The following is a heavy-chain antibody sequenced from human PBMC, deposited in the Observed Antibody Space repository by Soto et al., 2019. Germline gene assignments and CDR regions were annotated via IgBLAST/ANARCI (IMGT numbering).Heavy chain of an antibody. CDR1: GGSISSSSYY. CDR2: IYYSGST. J-gene: IGHJ6*03. D-gene: IGHD3-3*01. Sequence: QLQLQESGPGLVKPSETLSLTCTVSGGSISSSSYYWGWIRQPPGKGLEWIGSIYYSGSTYYNPSLKSRVTISVDTSKNQFSLKLSSVTAADTAVYYCARVKIEEVHPIFGVVIPIPRGYYYYMDVWGKGTTVTVSS. V-gene: IGHV4-39*01. CDR3: ARVKIEEVHPIFGVVIPIPRGYYYYMDV.